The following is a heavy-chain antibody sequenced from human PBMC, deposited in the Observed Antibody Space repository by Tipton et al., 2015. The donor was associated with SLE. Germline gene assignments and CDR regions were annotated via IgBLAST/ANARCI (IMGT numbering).Heavy chain of an antibody. CDR2: IYHSGST. CDR1: GYSISSGYY. Sequence: TLSLTCTVSGYSISSGYYWGWIRQPPGKGLEWIGSIYHSGSTYYNPSLKSRVTISVDTPKNQFSLKLNSVTAADTAVYYCARWGNWFDPWGQGTLVTVSS. CDR3: ARWGNWFDP. D-gene: IGHD7-27*01. J-gene: IGHJ5*02. V-gene: IGHV4-38-2*02.